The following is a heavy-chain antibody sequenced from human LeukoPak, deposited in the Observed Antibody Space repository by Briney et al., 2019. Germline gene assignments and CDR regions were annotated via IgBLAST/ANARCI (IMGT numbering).Heavy chain of an antibody. V-gene: IGHV4-34*01. CDR2: INHSGST. Sequence: SETLSLTCAVYGGSFSGYYWSWIRQPPGKGLEWIGEINHSGSTNYNPSLKSRVTISVDTSKNQFSLKLSSVTAADTAVYYCARADFQSRGALFGWGQGTLVTVSS. D-gene: IGHD3-3*01. J-gene: IGHJ4*02. CDR1: GGSFSGYY. CDR3: ARADFQSRGALFG.